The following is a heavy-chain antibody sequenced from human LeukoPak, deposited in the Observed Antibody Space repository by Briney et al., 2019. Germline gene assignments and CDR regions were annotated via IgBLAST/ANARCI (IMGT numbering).Heavy chain of an antibody. D-gene: IGHD3-22*01. CDR3: ATVPGYYDSSGYHGPYFDY. Sequence: PRASVKVSCKVSGYTLTELSMHWVRQAPGKGLEWMGGFDPEDGETIYAQKFRGRVTMTEDTSTDTAYMELSSLRSEDTAVYYCATVPGYYDSSGYHGPYFDYWGQGTLVTVSS. CDR1: GYTLTELS. J-gene: IGHJ4*02. V-gene: IGHV1-24*01. CDR2: FDPEDGET.